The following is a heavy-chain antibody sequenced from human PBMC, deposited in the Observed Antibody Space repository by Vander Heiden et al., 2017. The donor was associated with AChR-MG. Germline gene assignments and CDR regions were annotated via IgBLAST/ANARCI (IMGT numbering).Heavy chain of an antibody. CDR2: ISYDGSNK. V-gene: IGHV3-30-3*01. Sequence: QVQLVESGGGVVQPGRSLRPSCAASGFTFSSYAMHWVRQAPGKGLEWVAVISYDGSNKYYADSVKGRFTISRDNSKNTLYLQMNSLRAEDTAVYYWAREAAGRSAAYYYYYYMDVWGKGTTVTVSS. D-gene: IGHD6-13*01. CDR3: AREAAGRSAAYYYYYYMDV. J-gene: IGHJ6*03. CDR1: GFTFSSYA.